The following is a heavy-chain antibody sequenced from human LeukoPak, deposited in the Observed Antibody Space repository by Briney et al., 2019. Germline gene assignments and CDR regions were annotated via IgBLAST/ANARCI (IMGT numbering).Heavy chain of an antibody. D-gene: IGHD3-22*01. V-gene: IGHV3-23*01. CDR2: ISGSGDST. CDR3: AKDHSTGYAFDI. J-gene: IGHJ3*02. CDR1: GFTFSSYA. Sequence: GGSLRLSCAASGFTFSSYAMSWVRQAPGKGLEWVSVISGSGDSTYYADSVQGRFTISRDNSKNTLYLQMNSLRAEDTAVYYCAKDHSTGYAFDIWGQGTVVTVSS.